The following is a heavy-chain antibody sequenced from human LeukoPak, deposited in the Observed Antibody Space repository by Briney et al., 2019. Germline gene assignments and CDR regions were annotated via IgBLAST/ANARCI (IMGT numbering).Heavy chain of an antibody. J-gene: IGHJ4*02. CDR3: ARGDGYNFFDY. CDR1: GFSVTNNY. Sequence: GGSLRLSCAVSGFSVTNNYMSWVRQAPGKGLEGVSVFYFGGATYYADSVKGRFTISRDNSENTLYLQMKSLRAEDTAVYYCARGDGYNFFDYWGQGTLVTVSS. CDR2: FYFGGAT. D-gene: IGHD5-24*01. V-gene: IGHV3-53*01.